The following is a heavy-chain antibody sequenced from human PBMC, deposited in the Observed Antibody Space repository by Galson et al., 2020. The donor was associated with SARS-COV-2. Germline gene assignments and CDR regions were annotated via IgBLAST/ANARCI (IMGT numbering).Heavy chain of an antibody. CDR2: IIPFFGTA. D-gene: IGHD3-22*01. Sequence: ASVKVSCKASGGTFSSDAISWVRQAPGQGLEWMGRIIPFFGTANYAQKFQGRLTITADKSTSTAYMELSSLRSEDTAVYYCAGGYYDSRGGWFDPWGQGTLVTVSS. V-gene: IGHV1-69*06. CDR3: AGGYYDSRGGWFDP. J-gene: IGHJ5*02. CDR1: GGTFSSDA.